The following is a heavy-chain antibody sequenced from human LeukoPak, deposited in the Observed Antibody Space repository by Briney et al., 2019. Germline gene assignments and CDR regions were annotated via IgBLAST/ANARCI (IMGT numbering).Heavy chain of an antibody. CDR2: IRYDGSNK. D-gene: IGHD2-2*01. Sequence: GSLRLSCAASGFTFSSYGMHWVLQAPGKGLEWVAFIRYDGSNKYYADSVKGRFTISRDNSKNTLYLQMNSLRAEDTAVYYCAKSQASIVVVPAALPWVDYWGQGTLVTVSS. CDR1: GFTFSSYG. CDR3: AKSQASIVVVPAALPWVDY. V-gene: IGHV3-30*02. J-gene: IGHJ4*02.